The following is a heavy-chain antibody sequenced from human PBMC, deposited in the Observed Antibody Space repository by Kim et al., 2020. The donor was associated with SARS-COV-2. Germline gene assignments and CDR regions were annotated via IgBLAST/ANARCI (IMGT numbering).Heavy chain of an antibody. CDR1: GGSISSSSYY. CDR3: ARKGMKDIVVVVAATRSGNWFDP. CDR2: IYYSGST. D-gene: IGHD2-15*01. J-gene: IGHJ5*02. V-gene: IGHV4-39*01. Sequence: PSETLSLTCTVSGGSISSSSYYWGWIRQPPGKGLEWIGSIYYSGSTYYNPSLKSRVTISVDTSKNQFSLKLSSVTAADTAVYYCARKGMKDIVVVVAATRSGNWFDPWGQGTLVTVSS.